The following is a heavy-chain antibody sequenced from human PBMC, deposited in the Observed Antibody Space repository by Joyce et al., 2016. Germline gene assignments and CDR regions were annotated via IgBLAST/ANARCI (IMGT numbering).Heavy chain of an antibody. CDR1: GFTTSVYW. V-gene: IGHV3-7*02. CDR3: ASVYSSGFDY. J-gene: IGHJ4*02. Sequence: EVHLVESGGGLVQPGESLRLSCAASGFTTSVYWISWIRQAPGKGLEWVASVNQDGKEKYYVDSVKGRFTASRDNAKNSLYLQMTSLGVEDTAVYYCASVYSSGFDYWGQGTQVTVSS. D-gene: IGHD3-22*01. CDR2: VNQDGKEK.